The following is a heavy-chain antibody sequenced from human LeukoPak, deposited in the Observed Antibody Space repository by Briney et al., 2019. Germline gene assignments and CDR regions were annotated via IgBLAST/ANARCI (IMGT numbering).Heavy chain of an antibody. Sequence: SETLSLTCTVSGGSISSSTYYWGWIRQPPGRGLEWIGTIYYSGSTYYNPSLKSRVTISVDTSKNQFSLKLSSVTAADTAVYYCARGPTVKYFDYWGQGTLVTVSS. CDR1: GGSISSSTYY. J-gene: IGHJ4*02. CDR2: IYYSGST. V-gene: IGHV4-39*07. CDR3: ARGPTVKYFDY. D-gene: IGHD4-11*01.